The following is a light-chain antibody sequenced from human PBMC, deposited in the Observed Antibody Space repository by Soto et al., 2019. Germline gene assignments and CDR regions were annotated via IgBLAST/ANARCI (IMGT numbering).Light chain of an antibody. CDR3: QQYDNLPPLT. CDR1: QDISSY. V-gene: IGKV1-33*01. CDR2: DAS. Sequence: DIQMTQSPSSVSASVGDRVTIACQASQDISSYLNWYQQKPGKAPKLLIYDASNLETGVPSRFSGSGSGTDFTFTISSLQPEDIATYYCQQYDNLPPLTFGGGTKVEIK. J-gene: IGKJ4*01.